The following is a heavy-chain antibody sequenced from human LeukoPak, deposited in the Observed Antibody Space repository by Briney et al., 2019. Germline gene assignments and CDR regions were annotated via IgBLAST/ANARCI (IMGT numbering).Heavy chain of an antibody. D-gene: IGHD3-9*01. CDR3: ARDLLGSHTSYSSGAWDC. V-gene: IGHV3-53*01. Sequence: GGSLRLSCIVSGFSVSDNSMSWVRQAPGKGLEWVSFIYSGTTHYSDSVKGRFTISRDNSKNTLYLQMNSLRAEDTAVYYCARDLLGSHTSYSSGAWDCWGQGTLVTVSS. J-gene: IGHJ4*02. CDR2: IYSGTT. CDR1: GFSVSDNS.